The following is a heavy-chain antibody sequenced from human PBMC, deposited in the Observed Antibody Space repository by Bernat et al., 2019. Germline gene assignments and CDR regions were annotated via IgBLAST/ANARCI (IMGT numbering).Heavy chain of an antibody. CDR3: ARGDIVVVVAATLLGGMDV. Sequence: EVQLVESGGGLVQPGGSLRLSCAASGFTFSSYAMHWVRQAPGKGLEYVSAISSNGGSTYYASSVKGRFTISRDNSKNTLYLQMGSLRAEDMAVYYCARGDIVVVVAATLLGGMDVWGQGTTVTVSS. J-gene: IGHJ6*02. CDR2: ISSNGGST. D-gene: IGHD2-15*01. CDR1: GFTFSSYA. V-gene: IGHV3-64*01.